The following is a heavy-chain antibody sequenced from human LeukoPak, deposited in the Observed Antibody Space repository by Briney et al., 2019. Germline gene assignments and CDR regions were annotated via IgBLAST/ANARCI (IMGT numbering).Heavy chain of an antibody. J-gene: IGHJ4*02. D-gene: IGHD3-10*01. CDR2: ISGSGGST. CDR1: GFTFSSYA. V-gene: IGHV3-23*01. Sequence: GGSLRLSCAASGFTFSSYAMSWVRQAPGKGLEWVSAISGSGGSTYYADSVKGRFTISRDNSKNTLYLQMNSLRAEDTAVYYCAKGPLWFGELFGGTDYWGQGTLSPSPQ. CDR3: AKGPLWFGELFGGTDY.